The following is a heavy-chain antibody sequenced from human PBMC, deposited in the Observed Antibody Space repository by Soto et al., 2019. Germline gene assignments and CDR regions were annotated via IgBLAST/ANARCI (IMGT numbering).Heavy chain of an antibody. V-gene: IGHV3-48*01. CDR1: GITLSDHS. D-gene: IGHD1-7*01. J-gene: IGHJ4*02. CDR3: LDGNYN. CDR2: LTRGSIM. Sequence: EVQLVESGGALVQPGGSLRLSCAVAGITLSDHSMNWVRQAPGEGLEWVSTLTRGSIMYYADSVKGRFTISRDNAQNSLYVQKNRLGVEYTAMYYCLDGNYNWGQGTLVIVSS.